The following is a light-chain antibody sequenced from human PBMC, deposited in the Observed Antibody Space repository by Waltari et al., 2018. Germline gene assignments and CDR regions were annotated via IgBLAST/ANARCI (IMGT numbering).Light chain of an antibody. V-gene: IGKV1-39*01. J-gene: IGKJ2*01. CDR3: QQSYDYPYT. CDR1: RTINVF. Sequence: DIQMTQSPSSLSASLGDSVTITCRASRTINVFLHWYQQKPGKAPNLLIHAATRLQSGAPSRVSGTGSGTFFTLTITNVQPEDFATYYCQQSYDYPYTFGQGTKLEIK. CDR2: AAT.